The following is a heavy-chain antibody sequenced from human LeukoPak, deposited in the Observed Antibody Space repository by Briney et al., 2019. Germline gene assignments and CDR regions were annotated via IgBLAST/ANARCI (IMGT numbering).Heavy chain of an antibody. D-gene: IGHD6-13*01. Sequence: SEIRSLTWAGYGGAFSGYYWSWIRQPAGKGLEWIGELNHSGSTNYNPSLKSRVTMSVDPSKNQFSLKLSSVTAADTAVYYCARGPWKNSSSWYGAHGGQATLVTVSS. V-gene: IGHV4-34*01. CDR3: ARGPWKNSSSWYGAH. J-gene: IGHJ4*02. CDR2: LNHSGST. CDR1: GGAFSGYY.